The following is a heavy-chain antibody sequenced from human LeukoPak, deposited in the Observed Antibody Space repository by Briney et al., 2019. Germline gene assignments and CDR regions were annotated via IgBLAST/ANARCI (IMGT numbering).Heavy chain of an antibody. CDR2: IYPGDSDT. J-gene: IGHJ4*02. CDR1: GYSLTSYW. D-gene: IGHD3-22*01. CDR3: ARLGLGGYDSSGYYLGY. Sequence: PGEPLKISCKGSGYSLTSYWIGWVRQMPGKGLEWMGIIYPGDSDTRYSPSFQGQVTISADKSISTAYLQWSSLKASDTAMYYCARLGLGGYDSSGYYLGYWGQGTLVTVSS. V-gene: IGHV5-51*01.